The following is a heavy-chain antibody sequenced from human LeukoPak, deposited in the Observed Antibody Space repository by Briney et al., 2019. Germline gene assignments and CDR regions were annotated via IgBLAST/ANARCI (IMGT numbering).Heavy chain of an antibody. Sequence: PSETLSLTCTVSGGSISNYYWSWIRQPAGKGLERLGRIYISGSTNYNPSLKSRVTISVDKSKNQFSLKLNSVTAADTAVYYCASGLRTGDWFDPWGQGTLVTVSS. CDR3: ASGLRTGDWFDP. V-gene: IGHV4-4*07. CDR2: IYISGST. CDR1: GGSISNYY. J-gene: IGHJ5*02. D-gene: IGHD1-1*01.